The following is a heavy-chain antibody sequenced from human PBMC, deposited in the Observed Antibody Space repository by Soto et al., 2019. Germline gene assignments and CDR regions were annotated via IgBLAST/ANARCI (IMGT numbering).Heavy chain of an antibody. Sequence: GGSLRLSCAASGFTVNNNYMNWVRQAPGKGLEWVSVIYSGGSTYYADSVKGRFTVSRDNSKNTLYLHMDSLRAEDTAVYYCVRGSTGTSRGSWGQGTLVTVSS. CDR1: GFTVNNNY. CDR3: VRGSTGTSRGS. CDR2: IYSGGST. D-gene: IGHD1-1*01. J-gene: IGHJ5*02. V-gene: IGHV3-66*01.